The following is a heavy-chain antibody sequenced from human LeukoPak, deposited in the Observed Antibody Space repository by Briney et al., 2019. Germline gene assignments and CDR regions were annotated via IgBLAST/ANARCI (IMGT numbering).Heavy chain of an antibody. CDR3: TGRLAYCGGDCYHLYYFDY. CDR2: IKRKPVAGTT. Sequence: GGSLPPSCEVSGLPFNYAWMSWVRQAPGKGREWVGLIKRKPVAGTTEYAAPVKGRFSISRDDSKSIAYLQMNSLKTEDTAVYYCTGRLAYCGGDCYHLYYFDYWGQGTLVTVSS. D-gene: IGHD2-21*01. J-gene: IGHJ4*02. CDR1: GLPFNYAW. V-gene: IGHV3-15*01.